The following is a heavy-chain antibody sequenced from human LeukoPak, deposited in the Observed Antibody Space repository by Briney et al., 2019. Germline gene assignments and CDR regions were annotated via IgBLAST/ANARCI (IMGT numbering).Heavy chain of an antibody. CDR1: GFSSTY. V-gene: IGHV3-66*02. J-gene: IGHJ4*02. D-gene: IGHD3-3*01. CDR3: ARDLWDGTGY. Sequence: GGSLRLSCVASGFSSTYTSWVRQAPGKGLEWVSVIYSGDSTYYADSVRGRFTISRDISKNTVYLQMNSLRPEDTAVYYCARDLWDGTGYWGQGILVTVAS. CDR2: IYSGDST.